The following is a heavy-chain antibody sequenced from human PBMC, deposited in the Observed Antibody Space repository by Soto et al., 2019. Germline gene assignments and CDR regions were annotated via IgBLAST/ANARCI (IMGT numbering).Heavy chain of an antibody. V-gene: IGHV2-5*02. CDR3: APRRGNPYYYDSGGAFDI. J-gene: IGHJ3*02. Sequence: QITLKESGPTLVKPTQTLTLTCTFSGFSLSTSGVGVGWIRQPPGKALEWLALIYWDDDKRYSPSLKSRLTITKDATKNQVVLTMTNMDPVDSATYDCAPRRGNPYYYDSGGAFDIWGQGTMVTVSS. D-gene: IGHD3-22*01. CDR1: GFSLSTSGVG. CDR2: IYWDDDK.